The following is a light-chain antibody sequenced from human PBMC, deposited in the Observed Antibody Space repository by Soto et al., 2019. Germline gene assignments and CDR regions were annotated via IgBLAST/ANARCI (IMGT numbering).Light chain of an antibody. CDR2: EVS. CDR3: SSYTRSSTVV. V-gene: IGLV2-14*01. CDR1: SSDVGGYNC. Sequence: QSVLTQPASVSGSPGQSITISCTGTSSDVGGYNCVSWYQQHPGKAPKLMIYEVSNRPSGVSNRFSGSKSGNTASLTISGLQAEDEADYYCSSYTRSSTVVFGGGPTLTVL. J-gene: IGLJ2*01.